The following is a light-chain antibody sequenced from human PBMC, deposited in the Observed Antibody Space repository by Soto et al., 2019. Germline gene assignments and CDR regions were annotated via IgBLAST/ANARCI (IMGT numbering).Light chain of an antibody. Sequence: DIQMTQSPSTLSASVGERVTISCRASQSVSSRLAWYQQKPGKAPKLLIYRASSLESGVPARFSGSGSGTAFTLTISSLLHDVLSTSYSNLNNGFSYRLGQGTKLE. CDR3: NLNNGFSYR. CDR1: QSVSSR. CDR2: RAS. V-gene: IGKV1-5*03. J-gene: IGKJ2*03.